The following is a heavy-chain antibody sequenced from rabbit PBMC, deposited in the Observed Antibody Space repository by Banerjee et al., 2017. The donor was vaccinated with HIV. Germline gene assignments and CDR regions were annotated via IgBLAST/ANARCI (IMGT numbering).Heavy chain of an antibody. Sequence: QEQLVESGGGLVKPEGSLKLSCTASGFSFSNKAVMCWVRQAPGKGLEWIACINAVTGKAVYASWAKGRFTFFKTSSTTVTLQMTSLTAADTATYFCASDINGYGVFELWGQGTLVTVS. CDR3: ASDINGYGVFEL. V-gene: IGHV1S45*01. J-gene: IGHJ4*01. CDR2: INAVTGKA. CDR1: GFSFSNKAV. D-gene: IGHD6-1*01.